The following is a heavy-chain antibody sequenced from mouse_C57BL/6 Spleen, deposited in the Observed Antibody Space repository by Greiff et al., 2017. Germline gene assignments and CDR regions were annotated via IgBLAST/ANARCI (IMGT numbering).Heavy chain of an antibody. CDR1: GFSFNTYA. CDR3: VRHGRIYAMDY. CDR2: IRSKSNNYAT. Sequence: EVQRVESGGGLVQPKGSLKLSCAASGFSFNTYAMNWVRQAPGKGLEWVARIRSKSNNYATYYADSVKDRFTISRDDSESMLYLQMNNLKTEDTAMYYCVRHGRIYAMDYWGQGTSVTVSS. D-gene: IGHD4-1*01. J-gene: IGHJ4*01. V-gene: IGHV10-1*01.